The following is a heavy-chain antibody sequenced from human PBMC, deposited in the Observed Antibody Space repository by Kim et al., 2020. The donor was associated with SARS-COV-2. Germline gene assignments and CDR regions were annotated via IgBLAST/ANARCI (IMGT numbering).Heavy chain of an antibody. V-gene: IGHV4-30-4*01. D-gene: IGHD6-19*01. Sequence: SETLSLTCTVSGGSISSGDYYWSWIRQPPGKGLEWIGYIYYSGSTYYNPSLKSRVTISVDTSKNQFSLRLSSATAADTAVYYCARVPQAVAGFYYYYYGMDVWGQGTTVTVSS. CDR2: IYYSGST. CDR3: ARVPQAVAGFYYYYYGMDV. J-gene: IGHJ6*02. CDR1: GGSISSGDYY.